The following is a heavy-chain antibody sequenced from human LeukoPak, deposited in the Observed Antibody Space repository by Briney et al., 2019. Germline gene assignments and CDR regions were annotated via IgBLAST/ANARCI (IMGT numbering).Heavy chain of an antibody. V-gene: IGHV4-59*01. D-gene: IGHD6-6*01. CDR1: GGSISSYY. CDR3: ARVLTSIAALDY. CDR2: IYYSGST. J-gene: IGHJ4*02. Sequence: SETLSLTCTVSGGSISSYYWSWIRQPPGKGLEWIGYIYYSGSTNYNPSLKSRVTISVDTSKNQFSLKLSSVTAADTAVYYCARVLTSIAALDYWGQGTLVTVSS.